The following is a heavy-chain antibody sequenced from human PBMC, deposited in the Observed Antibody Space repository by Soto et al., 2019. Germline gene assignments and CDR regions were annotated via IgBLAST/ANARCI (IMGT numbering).Heavy chain of an antibody. D-gene: IGHD6-13*01. J-gene: IGHJ4*02. V-gene: IGHV3-30-3*01. Sequence: QVQLVESGGGVVQPGRSLRLSCAASGFTFSSYAMHWVRQAPGKGLEWVAVISYDGSNKYYADSVKGRFTISRDNSKNSLYRQMNSLRAEDTAVYYFARAISSSWLLAYWGQGTLVTVSS. CDR2: ISYDGSNK. CDR1: GFTFSSYA. CDR3: ARAISSSWLLAY.